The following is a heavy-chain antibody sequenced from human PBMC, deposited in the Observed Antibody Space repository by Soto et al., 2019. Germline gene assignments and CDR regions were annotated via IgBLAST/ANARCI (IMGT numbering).Heavy chain of an antibody. CDR3: ARDPRGGEQQLDYFQAYYFDY. CDR1: GFTFSSYA. CDR2: ISYDGSNK. V-gene: IGHV3-30-3*01. D-gene: IGHD6-13*01. J-gene: IGHJ4*02. Sequence: PGGSLRLSCAASGFTFSSYAMHWVRQAPGKGLEWVAVISYDGSNKYYADSVKGRFTISRDNSKNTLYLQMNSLRAEDTAVYYCARDPRGGEQQLDYFQAYYFDYWGQGTLVTVS.